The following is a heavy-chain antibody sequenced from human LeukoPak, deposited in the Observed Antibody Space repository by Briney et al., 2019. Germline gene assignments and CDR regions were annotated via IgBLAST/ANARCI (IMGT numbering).Heavy chain of an antibody. V-gene: IGHV3-72*01. J-gene: IGHJ6*02. Sequence: GGSLRLSCAASGFTFSDHYMDWVRQAPGKGLEWVGRTRNKANSYTTEYAASVKGRFTISRDDSKSSLYLQMNSLKTEDTAVYYCAIYGMDVWGQGTTVTVSS. CDR2: TRNKANSYTT. CDR1: GFTFSDHY. CDR3: AIYGMDV.